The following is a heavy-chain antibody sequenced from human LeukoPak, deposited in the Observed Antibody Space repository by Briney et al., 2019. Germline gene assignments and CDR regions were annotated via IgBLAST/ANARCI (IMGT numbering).Heavy chain of an antibody. J-gene: IGHJ4*02. CDR3: ARGRGYSSSWYGRFFFDY. CDR2: IYYSGST. V-gene: IGHV4-39*07. Sequence: SETLSLTCTVSGGSISSSSYYWGWIRQPPGKGLEWIGSIYYSGSTNYNPSLKSRVTISVETSKNQFSLKLSSVTAADTAVYYCARGRGYSSSWYGRFFFDYWGQGTLVTVSS. D-gene: IGHD6-13*01. CDR1: GGSISSSSYY.